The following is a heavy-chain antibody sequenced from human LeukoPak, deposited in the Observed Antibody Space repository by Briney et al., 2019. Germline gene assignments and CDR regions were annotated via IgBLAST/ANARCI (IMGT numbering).Heavy chain of an antibody. Sequence: PGGSLRLSCAASGFTVCSNYMSWVPQAPGKGLEWVSVIYSGGRTYYADSVKGRFTISRDNYKNTLYLQINSLRAEDTAVYYCARSRVFDAFDIWGQGTMITVSS. CDR2: IYSGGRT. CDR1: GFTVCSNY. CDR3: ARSRVFDAFDI. J-gene: IGHJ3*02. D-gene: IGHD2-8*01. V-gene: IGHV3-66*02.